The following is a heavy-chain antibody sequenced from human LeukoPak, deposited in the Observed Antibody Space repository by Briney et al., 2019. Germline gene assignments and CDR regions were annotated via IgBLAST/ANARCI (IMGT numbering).Heavy chain of an antibody. V-gene: IGHV3-48*01. CDR2: ISSSSSTI. CDR1: GFTFSSYS. D-gene: IGHD3-3*01. Sequence: GGSLRLSCAASGFTFSSYSMNWVRQAPGRGLEWVSYISSSSSTIYYADSVKGRFTISRDNAKNSLYLQMNSLRAEDTAVYYCARDRGFWSGYWPIDAEYFQHWGQGTLVTVSS. J-gene: IGHJ1*01. CDR3: ARDRGFWSGYWPIDAEYFQH.